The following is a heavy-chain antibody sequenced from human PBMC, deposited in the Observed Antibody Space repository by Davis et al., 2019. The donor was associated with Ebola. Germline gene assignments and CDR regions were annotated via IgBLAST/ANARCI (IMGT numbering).Heavy chain of an antibody. CDR1: GFTFSSYG. CDR3: AKIGGIAAHFDY. J-gene: IGHJ4*02. V-gene: IGHV3-30*18. CDR2: ISYDGSNK. Sequence: PGGSLRLSCAASGFTFSSYGMPWVRQAPGKGLEWVAVISYDGSNKYYADSVKGRFTISRDNSKNTLYLQMNSLRAEDTAVYYCAKIGGIAAHFDYWGQGTLVTVSS. D-gene: IGHD6-13*01.